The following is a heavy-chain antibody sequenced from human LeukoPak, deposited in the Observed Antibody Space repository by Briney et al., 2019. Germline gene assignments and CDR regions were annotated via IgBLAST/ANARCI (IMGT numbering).Heavy chain of an antibody. J-gene: IGHJ3*01. CDR2: VKQDGSER. CDR1: GFTFSCCW. CDR3: ARARSSGRHSFEL. Sequence: GGSLRLSCAASGFTFSCCWMAWVRQAPGKGLEWVANVKQDGSERYYVDSVKGRFTISRDNAKNSVDLQMNSLRAEDTAVYYCARARSSGRHSFELWGQGTMVFVSS. V-gene: IGHV3-7*01. D-gene: IGHD1-26*01.